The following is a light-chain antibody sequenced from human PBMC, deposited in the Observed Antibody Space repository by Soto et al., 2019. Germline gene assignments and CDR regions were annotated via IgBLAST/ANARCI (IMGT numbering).Light chain of an antibody. Sequence: EIVLTQSPATLSLSPGERATLSCRASQNVGGYLAWYQQKPGQAPRLLIYGASTRATAVPARFTASGSGTEFTLTISSLQSEDFAVYYCQQYNNWPRTFGQGTKVDI. V-gene: IGKV3-15*01. CDR2: GAS. CDR1: QNVGGY. CDR3: QQYNNWPRT. J-gene: IGKJ1*01.